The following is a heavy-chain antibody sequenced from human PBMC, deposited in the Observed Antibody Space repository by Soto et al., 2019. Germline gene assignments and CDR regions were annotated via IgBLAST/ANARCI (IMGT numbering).Heavy chain of an antibody. CDR2: LTGSGVEA. Sequence: GALRLSCEVSGINFASYAMYWVRQTPRRGLGWVADLTGSGVEATYADSMKGRFTISRETSQNTHFRQMDNSTVEDTATYYFAPGGGQGGGVTVGS. V-gene: IGHV3-23*01. J-gene: IGHJ4*02. CDR3: APG. D-gene: IGHD3-10*01. CDR1: GINFASYA.